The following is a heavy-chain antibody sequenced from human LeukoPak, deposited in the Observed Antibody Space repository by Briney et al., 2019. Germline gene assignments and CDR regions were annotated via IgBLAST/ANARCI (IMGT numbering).Heavy chain of an antibody. CDR1: GFSFSDHE. J-gene: IGHJ3*02. CDR2: ISSSGSDK. CDR3: ARRTSGAFAI. Sequence: SLRLSCAASGFSFSDHEMNWVRQAPGKGLEWVSYISSSGSDKYYPDSVKGRFTISRDNAKNSLYLQMNSLRAEDTAVCYCARRTSGAFAIWGQGTKVTVSS. V-gene: IGHV3-48*03.